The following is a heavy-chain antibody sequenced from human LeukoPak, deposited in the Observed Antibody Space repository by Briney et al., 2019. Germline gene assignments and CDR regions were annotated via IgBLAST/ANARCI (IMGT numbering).Heavy chain of an antibody. CDR3: ARARGYSYGPADY. J-gene: IGHJ4*02. D-gene: IGHD5-18*01. CDR2: IIPIFGIA. V-gene: IGHV1-69*05. Sequence: PVKVSCKASGGTFSSYAISWVRQAPGQGLEWMGGIIPIFGIANYAQKFQGRVTITTDESTSTAYMELSSLRSEDTAVYYCARARGYSYGPADYWGQGTLVTVSS. CDR1: GGTFSSYA.